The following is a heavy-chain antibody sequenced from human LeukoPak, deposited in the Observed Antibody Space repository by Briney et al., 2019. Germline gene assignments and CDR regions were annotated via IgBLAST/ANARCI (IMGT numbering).Heavy chain of an antibody. Sequence: SETLSLTCSVSGGSINSYYWGWVRQPAGKGLEWIGRIYTTGTTNYSPSLKSRLTMSLDTSKNQFSLKLGSVTAADTAVYYCGRQGYTASYYFLDYWSQGTLVTASS. V-gene: IGHV4-4*07. CDR2: IYTTGTT. CDR1: GGSINSYY. D-gene: IGHD3-10*01. CDR3: GRQGYTASYYFLDY. J-gene: IGHJ4*02.